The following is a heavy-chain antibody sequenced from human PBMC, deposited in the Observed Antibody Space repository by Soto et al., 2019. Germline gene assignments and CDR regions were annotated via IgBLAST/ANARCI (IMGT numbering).Heavy chain of an antibody. V-gene: IGHV3-48*02. D-gene: IGHD1-26*01. CDR2: ISSSSSTI. Sequence: PGGSLRLSCAASGFTFSSYSMNWVRQAPGKGLEWVSYISSSSSTIYYADSVKGRFTISRDNAKNSLYLQMNSLRDEDTAVYYCARDSSGNPRWGYYGMDVWGQGTTVTVAS. CDR3: ARDSSGNPRWGYYGMDV. J-gene: IGHJ6*02. CDR1: GFTFSSYS.